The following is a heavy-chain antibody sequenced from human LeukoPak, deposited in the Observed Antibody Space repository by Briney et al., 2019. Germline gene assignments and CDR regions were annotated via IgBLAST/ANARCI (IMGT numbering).Heavy chain of an antibody. J-gene: IGHJ4*02. CDR1: GFTFSSYG. D-gene: IGHD6-6*01. Sequence: GGSLRLSCAASGFTFSSYGMSWVRQASGKGLEWVSSISDDGRSTYYADSVKGRFTISKDNSKNTMYLQMNNLRAEDTAIYYCAKRVPYTSSSVYFDYWGQGTLVTVSS. V-gene: IGHV3-23*01. CDR3: AKRVPYTSSSVYFDY. CDR2: ISDDGRST.